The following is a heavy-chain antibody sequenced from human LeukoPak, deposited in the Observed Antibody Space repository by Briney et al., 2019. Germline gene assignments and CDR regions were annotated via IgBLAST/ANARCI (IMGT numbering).Heavy chain of an antibody. V-gene: IGHV3-33*01. CDR2: IWYDESDK. J-gene: IGHJ4*02. Sequence: GKSLRLSCAASGFTFSSYGMHWVRQAPGKGLEWVAVIWYDESDKYYADSVKGRFTISRDNSKNTVYLQMNSLRVEDTAVYYCAREGTQLHVDYWGQGTLVTVSS. CDR1: GFTFSSYG. CDR3: AREGTQLHVDY. D-gene: IGHD5-18*01.